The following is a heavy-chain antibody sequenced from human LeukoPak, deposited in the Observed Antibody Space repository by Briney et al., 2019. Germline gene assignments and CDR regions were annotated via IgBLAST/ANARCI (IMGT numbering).Heavy chain of an antibody. V-gene: IGHV3-11*01. Sequence: GGSLRLSCAASGFTFSDCYMSWIRQAPGKGLEWVSYIGTRVDTIFYADSVKGRFTISRDNAKNSLYLQMNSLRAEDTAVYYCASRGELATITDYWDQGTLVTVSS. CDR1: GFTFSDCY. CDR3: ASRGELATITDY. D-gene: IGHD5-24*01. CDR2: IGTRVDTI. J-gene: IGHJ4*02.